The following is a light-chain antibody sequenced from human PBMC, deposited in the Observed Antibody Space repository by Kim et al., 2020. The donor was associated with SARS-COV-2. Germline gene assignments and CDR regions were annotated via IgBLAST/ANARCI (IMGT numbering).Light chain of an antibody. CDR2: DVN. V-gene: IGLV2-23*02. CDR3: CSYAGSSTFLYV. J-gene: IGLJ1*01. Sequence: QSALTQPVSVSGSPGQSITISCTGTRFDVGSYDLVSWYQHHPGKAPKLIIFDVNKRPSGVSDRFSGSKSGSTASLTISGLQAEDEADYHCCSYAGSSTFLYVFEGGTKVTVL. CDR1: RFDVGSYDL.